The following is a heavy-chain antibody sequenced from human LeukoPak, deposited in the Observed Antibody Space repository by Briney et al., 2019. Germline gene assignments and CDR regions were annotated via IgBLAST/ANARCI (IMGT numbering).Heavy chain of an antibody. CDR2: IKQDGSEK. CDR3: VRDDDRPDNGLDY. J-gene: IGHJ4*02. D-gene: IGHD3-22*01. CDR1: GFTFSNYW. Sequence: GGSLRLPCAASGFTFSNYWMGWVRQAPGKGLEWVANIKQDGSEKYYVDFVKGRFTISRDNTKSSLYLQLNSLRDEDTAVYYCVRDDDRPDNGLDYWGQGTLVTVSS. V-gene: IGHV3-7*01.